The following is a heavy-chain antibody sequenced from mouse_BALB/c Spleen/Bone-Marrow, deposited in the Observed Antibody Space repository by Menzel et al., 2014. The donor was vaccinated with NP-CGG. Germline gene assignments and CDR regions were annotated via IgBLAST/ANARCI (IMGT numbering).Heavy chain of an antibody. Sequence: QVQLQQSGAELVKPGASVKLPCKASGYTFTSYWMHWVKQRPGQGLEWIGEIDPSDSYTNYNQKFKGKATLTVDKSSSTAYMQLSSLTSEDSAVYYCARSRGYYDYWYFDVWGAGTTVTVSS. J-gene: IGHJ1*01. CDR2: IDPSDSYT. CDR3: ARSRGYYDYWYFDV. V-gene: IGHV1-69*02. D-gene: IGHD2-4*01. CDR1: GYTFTSYW.